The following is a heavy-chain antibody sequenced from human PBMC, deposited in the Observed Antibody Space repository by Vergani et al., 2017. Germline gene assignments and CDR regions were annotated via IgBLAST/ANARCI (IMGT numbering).Heavy chain of an antibody. Sequence: QVQLQESGPGLVKPSETLSLTCTVSGGSISSYYWSWIRQPPGKGLEWIGYIYYSGSTNYNPSLKSRVTISVDTSKNKFSLKLSSVTAADTAVYYCARARPKYCSGGSCYGRLYYYYYGMDVWGQGTTVTVSS. CDR3: ARARPKYCSGGSCYGRLYYYYYGMDV. D-gene: IGHD2-15*01. CDR2: IYYSGST. CDR1: GGSISSYY. V-gene: IGHV4-59*01. J-gene: IGHJ6*02.